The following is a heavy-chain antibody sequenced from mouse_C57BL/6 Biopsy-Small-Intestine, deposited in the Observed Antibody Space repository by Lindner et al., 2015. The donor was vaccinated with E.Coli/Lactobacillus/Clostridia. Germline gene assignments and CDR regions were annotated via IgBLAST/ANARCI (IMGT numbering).Heavy chain of an antibody. V-gene: IGHV1-54*01. CDR2: IYPGSGAT. Sequence: VQLQESGAELVRPGTSVKVSCKASGYAFTNYLIEWVKQRPGQGLEWIGVIYPGSGATNYNEKFKGKATLTADKSSSTAYMEFRSLTSEDSAVYFCARRYPYAMDYWGQGTSVTVSS. CDR3: ARRYPYAMDY. D-gene: IGHD1-1*01. CDR1: GYAFTNYL. J-gene: IGHJ4*01.